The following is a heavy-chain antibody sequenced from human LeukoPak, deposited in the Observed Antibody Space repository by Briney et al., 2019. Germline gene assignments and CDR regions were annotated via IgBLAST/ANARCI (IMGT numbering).Heavy chain of an antibody. D-gene: IGHD3-22*01. J-gene: IGHJ4*02. CDR2: INPSGGST. V-gene: IGHV1-46*01. Sequence: GASVKVSCKASGYTFTSYAMNWVRQAPGQGLEWMGIINPSGGSTSYAQKFQGRVTMTRDMSTSTVYMELSSLRSEDTAVYYCAREPVYDSSGYAIDYWGQGTLVTVSS. CDR3: AREPVYDSSGYAIDY. CDR1: GYTFTSYA.